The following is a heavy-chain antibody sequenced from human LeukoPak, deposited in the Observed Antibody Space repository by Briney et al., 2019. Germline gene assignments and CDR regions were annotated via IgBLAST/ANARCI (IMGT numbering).Heavy chain of an antibody. J-gene: IGHJ6*02. V-gene: IGHV1-8*01. D-gene: IGHD2-2*01. CDR2: MNPNSGNT. CDR1: GYTFTSYD. CDR3: ARDGSGYCSSTSCSYYGMDV. Sequence: ASVKVSCEASGYTFTSYDINWVRQATGQGLEWMGWMNPNSGNTGYAQKLQGRVTMTRNTSISTAYMELSSLRSEDTAVYYCARDGSGYCSSTSCSYYGMDVWGQGTTVTVSS.